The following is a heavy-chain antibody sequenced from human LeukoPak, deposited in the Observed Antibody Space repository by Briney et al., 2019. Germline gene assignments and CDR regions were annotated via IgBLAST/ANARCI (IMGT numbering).Heavy chain of an antibody. CDR3: ARPITRGTEDAFDI. J-gene: IGHJ3*02. V-gene: IGHV4-39*01. CDR2: IYYSGST. D-gene: IGHD3-10*01. Sequence: PSETLSLTCTVSGGSISSSSYYWGWIRQPPGKGLEWIGSIYYSGSTYYNPSLKSRVTISVDTAMNQFSLKLSSVPAADTAVYYCARPITRGTEDAFDIWGQGTMVTVSS. CDR1: GGSISSSSYY.